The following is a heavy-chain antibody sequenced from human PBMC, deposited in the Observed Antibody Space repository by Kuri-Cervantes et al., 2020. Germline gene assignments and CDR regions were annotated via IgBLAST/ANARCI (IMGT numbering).Heavy chain of an antibody. CDR1: GGSISSSSYY. D-gene: IGHD2-15*01. Sequence: SETLSLTCTVSGGSISSSSYYWGWIRQPPGKGLEWIGSIYYSGSTYYNPSLKSRVTISVDTSKNQFSLKLSSVTAADTAVYYCARDEDCSGGSCFSAYWGQGTLVTVSS. CDR3: ARDEDCSGGSCFSAY. J-gene: IGHJ4*02. V-gene: IGHV4-39*07. CDR2: IYYSGST.